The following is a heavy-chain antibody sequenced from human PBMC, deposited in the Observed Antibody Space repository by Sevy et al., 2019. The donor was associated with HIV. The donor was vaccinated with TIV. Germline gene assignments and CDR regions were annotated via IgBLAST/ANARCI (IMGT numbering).Heavy chain of an antibody. CDR1: GFTFSDYY. Sequence: GGSLRLSCVVSGFTFSDYYMSWMRQAPGKGLEWLSYISNSGGTIDYADSVRGRLTISRDNAKNSLYLQMNSLRADDTALYFCARHDFSNYGAFDFWGQGTLVIVSS. D-gene: IGHD4-4*01. CDR3: ARHDFSNYGAFDF. CDR2: ISNSGGTI. V-gene: IGHV3-11*01. J-gene: IGHJ4*02.